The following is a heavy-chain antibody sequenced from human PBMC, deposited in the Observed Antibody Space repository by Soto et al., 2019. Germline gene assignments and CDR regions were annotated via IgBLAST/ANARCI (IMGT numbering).Heavy chain of an antibody. CDR1: GISITSSY. CDR2: ISARGDI. Sequence: SETLSLTCTVSGISITSSYWNCFRQSPWKGLEWIGQISARGDIHYNPPLESRVAISTDTSKNQVSLTLTAVNAADTAVYFCARVRHWFGTWGQGTLVTVSS. V-gene: IGHV4-4*09. J-gene: IGHJ5*02. CDR3: ARVRHWFGT.